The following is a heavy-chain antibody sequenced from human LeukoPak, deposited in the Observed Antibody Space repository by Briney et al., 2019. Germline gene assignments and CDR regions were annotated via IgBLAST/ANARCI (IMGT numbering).Heavy chain of an antibody. J-gene: IGHJ5*02. CDR2: VYSSGTT. CDR1: GGSISNYY. D-gene: IGHD5-12*01. CDR3: ASGSSGYDP. V-gene: IGHV4-4*07. Sequence: PSETLSLTCTVSGGSISNYYWSWIRQPAGKGLEWIGRVYSSGTTIYNPSLKSRLTMSVDTSKNQFSLKLSSVTAADTAVYFCASGSSGYDPWGQGTLVTVSS.